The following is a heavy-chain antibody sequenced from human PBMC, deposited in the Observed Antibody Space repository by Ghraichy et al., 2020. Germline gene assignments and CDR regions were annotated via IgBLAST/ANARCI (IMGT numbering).Heavy chain of an antibody. CDR1: GFSLSTSGMC. D-gene: IGHD3-9*01. CDR2: IDWDDDK. V-gene: IGHV2-70*11. CDR3: ARIDILTGYQGADY. Sequence: SGPTLVKPTQTLTLTCTFSGFSLSTSGMCVNWIRQPPGKALEWLARIDWDDDKYYSTSLKARLTISKDTSKNHVVLTMTNMDPVDTATYYCARIDILTGYQGADYWGQGTLVTVSS. J-gene: IGHJ4*02.